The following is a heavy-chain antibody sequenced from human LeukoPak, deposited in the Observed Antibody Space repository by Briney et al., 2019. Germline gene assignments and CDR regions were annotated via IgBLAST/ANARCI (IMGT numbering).Heavy chain of an antibody. J-gene: IGHJ6*02. CDR2: INHSGST. CDR3: ARVMGSTRTEYYYYYGRDV. Sequence: SETLSLTCAVYGGSFSGYYWSWIRQPPGKGLEWIGEINHSGSTNYNPSLKSRVTISVDTSKNQFSLKLSSVTAADTAVYYCARVMGSTRTEYYYYYGRDVWGQGTTVTVSS. V-gene: IGHV4-34*01. D-gene: IGHD2-2*01. CDR1: GGSFSGYY.